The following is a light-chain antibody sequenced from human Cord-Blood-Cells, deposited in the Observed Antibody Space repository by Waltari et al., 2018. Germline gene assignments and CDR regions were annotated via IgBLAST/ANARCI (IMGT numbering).Light chain of an antibody. V-gene: IGKV1-39*01. Sequence: DIQMTQSPSSLSASVGDRVTITCRASQSISSYLIWYQQKPGKAPKLLIYAASSLQSGVPSRFSGSGSGTDFTLTISSLQPEDFATYYCQQSYSTPWTFGQGP. CDR1: QSISSY. CDR2: AAS. J-gene: IGKJ1*01. CDR3: QQSYSTPWT.